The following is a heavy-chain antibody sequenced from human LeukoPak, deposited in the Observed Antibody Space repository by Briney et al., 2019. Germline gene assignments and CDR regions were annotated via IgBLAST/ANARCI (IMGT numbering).Heavy chain of an antibody. J-gene: IGHJ6*03. CDR1: GGSFSGYY. CDR3: ARVGFSYGDPDYYYYYMDV. V-gene: IGHV4-34*01. D-gene: IGHD5-18*01. CDR2: INHSGST. Sequence: SETLSLTCAVYGGSFSGYYWSWIRQPPGKGLEWIGEINHSGSTNYNPSLKSRVTISVDTSKNQFSLKLSSVTAADTAVYYCARVGFSYGDPDYYYYYMDVWGKGTTVTISS.